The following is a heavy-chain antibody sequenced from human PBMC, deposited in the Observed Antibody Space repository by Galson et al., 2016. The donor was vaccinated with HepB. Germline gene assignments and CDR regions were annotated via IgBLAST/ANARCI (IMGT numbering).Heavy chain of an antibody. V-gene: IGHV3-23*01. J-gene: IGHJ4*02. CDR2: ISGSGGTT. Sequence: SLRLSCAASVFTFSSYAMSWVRQAPGKGLEWVSVISGSGGTTYYADSVKGRFTISRDNSKSTLYLQMNSLRVEDTALYYCAKGQGLIDYWGQGTLVTVSS. CDR3: AKGQGLIDY. CDR1: VFTFSSYA.